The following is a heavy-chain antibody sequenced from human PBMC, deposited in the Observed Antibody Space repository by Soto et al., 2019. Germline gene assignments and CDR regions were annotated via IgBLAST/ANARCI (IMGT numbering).Heavy chain of an antibody. CDR3: ARVRQYCSGTSCYLDP. J-gene: IGHJ5*02. Sequence: QVQLQESGPGLVKPSETLSLTCAVSGGSISSSNWWHWVRQPPGKGLEWIGEIHHSGTTNYNPSLKSLVAISVDKSKNQFSLKLNSVTAADTAVYYCARVRQYCSGTSCYLDPWGQGTLVTVSS. D-gene: IGHD2-2*01. CDR1: GGSISSSNW. V-gene: IGHV4-4*02. CDR2: IHHSGTT.